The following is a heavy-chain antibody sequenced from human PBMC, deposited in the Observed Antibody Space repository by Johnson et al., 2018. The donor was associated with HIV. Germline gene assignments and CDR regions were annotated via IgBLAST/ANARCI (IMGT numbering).Heavy chain of an antibody. CDR2: IWYDGSNK. CDR1: GFTFSSYG. CDR3: ARYGYRPEAAFDI. D-gene: IGHD5-24*01. Sequence: QVQLVESGGGVVQPGRSLRLSCAASGFTFSSYGMYWVRQAPGKGLEWVAVIWYDGSNKYYADSVKGRFTISRDNSKNTLYLQMNSLRAEDTAVYYCARYGYRPEAAFDIWGQGTMVTVSS. V-gene: IGHV3-33*01. J-gene: IGHJ3*02.